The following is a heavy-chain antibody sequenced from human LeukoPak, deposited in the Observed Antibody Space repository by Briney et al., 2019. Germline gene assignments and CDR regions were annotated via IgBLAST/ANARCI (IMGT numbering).Heavy chain of an antibody. CDR1: GFTFSSYA. J-gene: IGHJ4*02. V-gene: IGHV3-30*02. Sequence: GGSLRLSCAASGFTFSSYAMHWVRQAPGKGLEWVAFIRYDGSNKYYADSVKGRFTISRDNSKNTLYLQMNSLRAEDTAVYYCAKDPPHSSIAALLSGGDYWGQGTLVTVSS. D-gene: IGHD6-6*01. CDR3: AKDPPHSSIAALLSGGDY. CDR2: IRYDGSNK.